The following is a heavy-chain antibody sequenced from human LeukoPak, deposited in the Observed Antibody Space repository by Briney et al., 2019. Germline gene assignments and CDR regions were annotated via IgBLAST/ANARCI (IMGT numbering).Heavy chain of an antibody. V-gene: IGHV3-30-3*01. CDR2: ISYDGSNK. CDR3: ARGKGELLRYYYYGMDV. D-gene: IGHD3-10*01. CDR1: GFTFSSCA. J-gene: IGHJ6*02. Sequence: GGSLRLSCAASGFTFSSCAMHWVRQAPGKGLEWVAVISYDGSNKYYADSVKGRFTISRDNSKNTLYLQMNSLRAEDTAVYYCARGKGELLRYYYYGMDVWGQGTTVTVSS.